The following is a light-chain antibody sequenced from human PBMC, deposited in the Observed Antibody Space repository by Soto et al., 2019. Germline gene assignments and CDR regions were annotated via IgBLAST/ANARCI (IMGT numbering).Light chain of an antibody. Sequence: QSALTQPASVSGSPGQSITISCTGTSSDVGGYNYVSWYQQHPGKAPKLMIYEVSNRPSGVSNRFSGSKSGNTASLTISGLQAEDEADYYCSSYTSSSTVYVFGTGTKVTV. CDR2: EVS. CDR1: SSDVGGYNY. V-gene: IGLV2-14*01. J-gene: IGLJ1*01. CDR3: SSYTSSSTVYV.